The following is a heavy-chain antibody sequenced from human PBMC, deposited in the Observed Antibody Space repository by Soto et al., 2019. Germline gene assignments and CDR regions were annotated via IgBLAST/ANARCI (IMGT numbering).Heavy chain of an antibody. J-gene: IGHJ4*02. V-gene: IGHV3-23*01. D-gene: IGHD4-4*01. CDR2: ISGSGGST. CDR3: AKAGMTTVTGLY. CDR1: GFTFISYA. Sequence: WGSLRLSCAASGFTFISYAMIFFRHSPVKGLEWVSAISGSGGSTYYADSVKGRFTISRDNSKNTLYLQMNSLRAEDTAVYYCAKAGMTTVTGLYWGQGTLVTSPQ.